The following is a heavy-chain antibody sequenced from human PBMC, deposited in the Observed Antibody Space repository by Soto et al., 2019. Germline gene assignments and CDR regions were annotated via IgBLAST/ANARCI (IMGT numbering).Heavy chain of an antibody. Sequence: KTSETLSLTCTVSGGSISGSYWSWIRQTPGKVLEWIGYIHYSGSTNYNPSLKSRVTMSVDSAKNQFSLELNSVSAADTAVYFCAKYSRTEAEGYSFDYGGQGALVTVSS. CDR2: IHYSGST. D-gene: IGHD2-15*01. CDR3: AKYSRTEAEGYSFDY. CDR1: GGSISGSY. J-gene: IGHJ4*02. V-gene: IGHV4-59*01.